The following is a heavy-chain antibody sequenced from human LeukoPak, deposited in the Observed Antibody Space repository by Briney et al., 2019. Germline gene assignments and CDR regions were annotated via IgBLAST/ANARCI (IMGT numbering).Heavy chain of an antibody. J-gene: IGHJ4*02. V-gene: IGHV3-30*02. CDR2: IRYDGSNK. CDR1: GFTFSSYG. D-gene: IGHD3-3*01. Sequence: PGGSLRLSCAASGFTFSSYGMHWVRQAPGKGLEWVAFIRYDGSNKYYADSVKGRFTISRDNSKNTLYLQMNSLRAEDTAVYYCARSYDFWSGLEDYWGQGTLVTVSS. CDR3: ARSYDFWSGLEDY.